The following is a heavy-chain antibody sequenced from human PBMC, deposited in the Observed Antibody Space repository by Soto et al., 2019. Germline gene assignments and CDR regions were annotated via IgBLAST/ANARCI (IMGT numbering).Heavy chain of an antibody. CDR2: ISAYNGDT. J-gene: IGHJ6*02. V-gene: IGHV1-18*01. CDR1: GYTFTSYG. D-gene: IGHD2-8*01. Sequence: ASVKVSFKASGYTFTSYGISWLRQAPGQGLEWMGWISAYNGDTNYAQKRQGRVTMTTDTSTSTAYMELRSLRSDDTAVYYCARNQILYCTNGVCSTTPLYYYYYGMDVWGQGTTGTAP. CDR3: ARNQILYCTNGVCSTTPLYYYYYGMDV.